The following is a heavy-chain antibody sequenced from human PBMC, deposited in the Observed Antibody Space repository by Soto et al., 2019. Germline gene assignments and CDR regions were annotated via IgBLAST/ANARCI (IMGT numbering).Heavy chain of an antibody. V-gene: IGHV1-24*01. D-gene: IGHD4-17*01. Sequence: QVQLVQSGXXXKKPGAXVKVSCKVXXXXXNEVXXXWVRQAPGKGLEWLGGFDPDEAETIYAQHFQGRVTMTEDTSTDTVYMELSSLRSEDTALYFCTTYHGDYNFDHWGQGTLVTVSS. CDR2: FDPDEAET. CDR3: TTYHGDYNFDH. CDR1: XXXXNEVX. J-gene: IGHJ5*02.